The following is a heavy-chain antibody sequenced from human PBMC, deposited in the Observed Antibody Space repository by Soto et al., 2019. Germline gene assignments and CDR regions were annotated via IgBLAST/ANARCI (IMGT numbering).Heavy chain of an antibody. CDR3: ARNSVRGAFDI. Sequence: PTESHSLHGTVSGGVIPRGGYYWSWIRQHPGKGLEWIGYIYSSGSTYYNPSLKSRVTISVDTSKNQFSLKLSSVTAADTAVYYCARNSVRGAFDIWGQGTMVT. J-gene: IGHJ3*02. CDR1: GGVIPRGGYY. V-gene: IGHV4-31*03. CDR2: IYSSGST. D-gene: IGHD4-17*01.